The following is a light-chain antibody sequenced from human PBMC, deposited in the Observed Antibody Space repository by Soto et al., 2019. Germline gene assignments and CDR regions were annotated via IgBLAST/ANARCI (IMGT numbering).Light chain of an antibody. CDR1: SSDVGGYNY. CDR3: SSYTSSSTQV. Sequence: QSVLTQPASVSGSPGQSITISCTGTSSDVGGYNYVSWYQQHPHPGKAPKLVIYDVSNRPSGVSNRFSGSKSGNTASLTISGLLAEDEADYYCSSYTSSSTQVFGGGTKLTVL. CDR2: DVS. J-gene: IGLJ2*01. V-gene: IGLV2-14*03.